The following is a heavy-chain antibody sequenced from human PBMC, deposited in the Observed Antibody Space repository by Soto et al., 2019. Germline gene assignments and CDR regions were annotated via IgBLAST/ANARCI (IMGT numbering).Heavy chain of an antibody. CDR1: GGSISSYY. V-gene: IGHV4-59*01. Sequence: SETLSLTCTVSGGSISSYYWSWIRQPPGKGLEWIGYIYYSGSTNYNPSLKSRVTISVDTSKNQFSLKLSSVTAADTAVYYCARDRGSGWYASWFDPWGQGTLVTVSS. CDR3: ARDRGSGWYASWFDP. J-gene: IGHJ5*02. CDR2: IYYSGST. D-gene: IGHD6-19*01.